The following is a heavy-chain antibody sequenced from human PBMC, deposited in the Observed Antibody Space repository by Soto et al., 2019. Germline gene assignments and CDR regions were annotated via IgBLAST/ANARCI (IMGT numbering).Heavy chain of an antibody. CDR2: MYYSGST. D-gene: IGHD3-16*02. V-gene: IGHV4-59*01. Sequence: QVQLQESGPGLVKPSETLSLTCTVSGDSIRSYYWGWIRQPPGKTLEWIGYMYYSGSTSYNPSLKSRVTISVDTPKNQFYLKLSSVPPADTAVYFCARVNTVRDSAFDIWGHGTKVIVSS. CDR1: GDSIRSYY. J-gene: IGHJ3*02. CDR3: ARVNTVRDSAFDI.